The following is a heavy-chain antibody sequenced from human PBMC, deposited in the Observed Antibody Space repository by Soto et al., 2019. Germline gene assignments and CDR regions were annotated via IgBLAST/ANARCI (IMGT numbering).Heavy chain of an antibody. Sequence: QVQLQESGPGLVKPSETLSLTCTVSGGSISSYYWSWIRQPPGKGLEWIGYIYYSGSTKYNPSLKMRGAISVDTAKNQISLKMSSVTASGTAVYYCGIDGGSYVIGGIDPWGQGTLVTVSS. J-gene: IGHJ5*02. CDR3: GIDGGSYVIGGIDP. D-gene: IGHD1-26*01. V-gene: IGHV4-59*01. CDR2: IYYSGST. CDR1: GGSISSYY.